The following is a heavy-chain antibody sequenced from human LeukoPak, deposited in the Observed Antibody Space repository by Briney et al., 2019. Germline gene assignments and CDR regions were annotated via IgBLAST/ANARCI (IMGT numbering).Heavy chain of an antibody. V-gene: IGHV4-34*01. J-gene: IGHJ4*02. D-gene: IGHD1-7*01. Sequence: SETLSLTCTVYGGSFSGYYWSWIRQPPGKGLEWIGEINHSGSTNYNASLKSRVTISVDTSKNQFSLKLSSVTAADTAVYYCTRRRNYLSHFDYWGQGTLVTVSS. CDR1: GGSFSGYY. CDR2: INHSGST. CDR3: TRRRNYLSHFDY.